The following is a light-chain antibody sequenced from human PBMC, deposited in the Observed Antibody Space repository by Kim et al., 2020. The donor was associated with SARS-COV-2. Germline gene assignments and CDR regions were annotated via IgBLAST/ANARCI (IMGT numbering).Light chain of an antibody. CDR2: DVN. Sequence: QSALTQPAFVSGSPGQSITISCTGTSSDVGGYNYVSWSRQYPGEAPKLLMYDVNTRPSGVSDRFSGSKSGNTASLTISGLQAEDEADYYCPSYAGGSTYVFGTGTKVTVL. J-gene: IGLJ1*01. CDR3: PSYAGGSTYV. V-gene: IGLV2-14*03. CDR1: SSDVGGYNY.